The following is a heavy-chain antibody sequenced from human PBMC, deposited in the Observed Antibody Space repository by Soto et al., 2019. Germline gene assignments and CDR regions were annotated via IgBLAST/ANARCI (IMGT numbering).Heavy chain of an antibody. V-gene: IGHV5-51*01. CDR3: ARQPRSSYDILTGYYAHDAFDI. Sequence: GESLKISCKGSGYSFTSYWIGWVRQMPGKGLEWMGIIYPGDSDTRYSPSFQGQVTISADKSISTAYLQWSSLKASDTAMYYCARQPRSSYDILTGYYAHDAFDIWGQGTMVTVSS. CDR1: GYSFTSYW. D-gene: IGHD3-9*01. J-gene: IGHJ3*02. CDR2: IYPGDSDT.